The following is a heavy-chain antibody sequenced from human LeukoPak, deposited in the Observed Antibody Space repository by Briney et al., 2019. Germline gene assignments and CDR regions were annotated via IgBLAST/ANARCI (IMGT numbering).Heavy chain of an antibody. D-gene: IGHD3-3*01. J-gene: IGHJ5*02. CDR2: ITSRSTTI. CDR1: GFTFTTYT. Sequence: GGSLRLSCVASGFTFTTYTMNWVRQAPGKGLEWVSYITSRSTTICYADSVKGRFTISRDNSKDTLYLQMNSLRAEDTAIYYCAKQEAYDFWSGGYFDPWGQGTLVTVSS. V-gene: IGHV3-48*01. CDR3: AKQEAYDFWSGGYFDP.